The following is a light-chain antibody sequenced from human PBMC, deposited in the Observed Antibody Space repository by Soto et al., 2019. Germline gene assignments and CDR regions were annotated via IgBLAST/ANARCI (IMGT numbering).Light chain of an antibody. Sequence: EVVMTQSPGTLSLSPGERAXXXXXASQGIGDTLAWYQQKPGQTXRLLIYXXSXRATGVPARFSGSRSGAEFTLTISSLQSEDFAVYYCQHYVNWPLTFGGGTKVDNK. J-gene: IGKJ4*01. CDR1: QGIGDT. CDR3: QHYVNWPLT. CDR2: XXS. V-gene: IGKV3-15*01.